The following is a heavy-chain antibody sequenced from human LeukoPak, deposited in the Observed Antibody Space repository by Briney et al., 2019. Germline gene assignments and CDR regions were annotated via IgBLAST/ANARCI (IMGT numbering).Heavy chain of an antibody. J-gene: IGHJ5*02. V-gene: IGHV4-30-4*08. Sequence: SETLSLTCTVSGGSISSGDYYWSWIRQPPGKGLEWIGYIYYSGSTYYNPSLKSRVTISVDTSKNQFSLKLSSVTAADTAVYYCAREFSGSLDNWFEPWGQGTLVTVSS. CDR2: IYYSGST. D-gene: IGHD1-26*01. CDR1: GGSISSGDYY. CDR3: AREFSGSLDNWFEP.